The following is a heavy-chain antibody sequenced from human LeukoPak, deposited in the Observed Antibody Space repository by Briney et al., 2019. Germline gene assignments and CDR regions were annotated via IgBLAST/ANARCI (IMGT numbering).Heavy chain of an antibody. D-gene: IGHD3-3*01. J-gene: IGHJ4*02. CDR2: IKQDGSEK. Sequence: PSGTLSLTCRVPGASIISSYWSWFRHPPGKGLGWVANIKQDGSEKYYVDSVKGRFTISRDNAKNSLYLQMNSLRAEDTAVYYCARDYDFWSGYSGYWGQGTLVTVSS. V-gene: IGHV3-7*01. CDR3: ARDYDFWSGYSGY. CDR1: GASIISSYW.